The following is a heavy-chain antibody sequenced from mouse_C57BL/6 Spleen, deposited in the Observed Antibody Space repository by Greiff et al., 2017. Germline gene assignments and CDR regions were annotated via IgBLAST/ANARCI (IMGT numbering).Heavy chain of an antibody. V-gene: IGHV1-26*01. D-gene: IGHD1-3*01. CDR2: INPNNGGT. CDR3: EKAPFGY. CDR1: GYTFTDYY. Sequence: EVQLQQSGPELVKPGASVKISCKASGYTFTDYYMNWVKQSHGKSLEWIGDINPNNGGTSYNQKFKGKATLTVDKSSSTAYMELRSLTSEDSAVYYCEKAPFGYWGQGTTLTVSS. J-gene: IGHJ2*01.